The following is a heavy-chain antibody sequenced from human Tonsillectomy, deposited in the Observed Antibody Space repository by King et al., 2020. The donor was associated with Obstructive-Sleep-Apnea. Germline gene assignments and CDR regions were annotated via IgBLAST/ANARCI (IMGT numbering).Heavy chain of an antibody. J-gene: IGHJ5*02. CDR3: AREGCSGGSCYGWFDP. Sequence: QLVQSGAEVKKPGEFLKISCKGSGYRFSSYWIAWVRQRPGKGLEWMGIIYPGDSDTRYSPSFQGQVTLSADESSSTVYLQWSSLKASDSGMYYCAREGCSGGSCYGWFDPWGQGTLVTVSS. D-gene: IGHD2-15*01. V-gene: IGHV5-51*01. CDR2: IYPGDSDT. CDR1: GYRFSSYW.